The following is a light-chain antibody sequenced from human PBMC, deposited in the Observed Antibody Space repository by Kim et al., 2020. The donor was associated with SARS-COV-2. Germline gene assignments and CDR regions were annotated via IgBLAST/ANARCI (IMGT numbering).Light chain of an antibody. V-gene: IGKV2-30*01. CDR1: QSLVYSDGNIY. Sequence: QPDSISCRYSQSLVYSDGNIYLNWFHQRPGQSPRRLIYKVSNRDSGVPDRFSGSGSGTDFTLQISRVEAEDVGVYYCMQGTHWPFTFGPGTKVDIK. J-gene: IGKJ3*01. CDR3: MQGTHWPFT. CDR2: KVS.